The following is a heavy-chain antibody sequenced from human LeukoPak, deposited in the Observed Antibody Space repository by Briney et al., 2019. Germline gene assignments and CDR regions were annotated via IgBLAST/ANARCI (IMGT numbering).Heavy chain of an antibody. CDR1: GYTFTDYY. V-gene: IGHV1-2*06. D-gene: IGHD1-26*01. Sequence: ASVKVSCKASGYTFTDYYMHWVRQAPGQGLEWMGRINPNSGGTNYAQKFQGRATMTRDTSTSTVYMELSSLRSEDTAVYYCAREGRGSGAFDIWGQGTMVTVSS. CDR2: INPNSGGT. J-gene: IGHJ3*02. CDR3: AREGRGSGAFDI.